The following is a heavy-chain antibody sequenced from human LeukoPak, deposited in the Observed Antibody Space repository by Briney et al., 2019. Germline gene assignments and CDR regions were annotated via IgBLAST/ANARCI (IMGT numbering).Heavy chain of an antibody. J-gene: IGHJ3*02. V-gene: IGHV3-33*01. D-gene: IGHD2-15*01. Sequence: PGGSLRLSCAASGFTFSSYGMHWVRQAPGKGLEWVAVIWDDGSNKYYADSVKGRFAISRDNSKNTLYLQMNSLRAEDTAVYYCAGDQDGCYSGGSCYNWGGFDIWGQGTMVTVSS. CDR3: AGDQDGCYSGGSCYNWGGFDI. CDR2: IWDDGSNK. CDR1: GFTFSSYG.